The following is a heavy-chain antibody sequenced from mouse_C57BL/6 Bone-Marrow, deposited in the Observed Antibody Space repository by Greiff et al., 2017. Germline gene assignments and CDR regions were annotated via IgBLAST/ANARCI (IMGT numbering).Heavy chain of an antibody. CDR1: GFTFSSYA. V-gene: IGHV5-9-1*02. D-gene: IGHD1-1*01. CDR3: TRAPYGSSQYYFDY. CDR2: ISSGGDYI. Sequence: EVKVVESGEGLVKPGGSLKLSCAASGFTFSSYAMSWVRQTPEKRLEWVAYISSGGDYIYYADTVKGRFTISRDNARNTLYLQISSLKSENTAMYYCTRAPYGSSQYYFDYWGQGTTLTVSS. J-gene: IGHJ2*01.